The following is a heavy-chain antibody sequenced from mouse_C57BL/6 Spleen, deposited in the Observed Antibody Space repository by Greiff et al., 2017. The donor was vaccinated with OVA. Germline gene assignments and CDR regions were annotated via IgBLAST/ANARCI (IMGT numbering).Heavy chain of an antibody. CDR2: ISGGGGNT. D-gene: IGHD2-5*01. Sequence: EVQGVESGGGLVKPGGSLKLSCAASGFTFSSYTMSWVRQTPEKRLEWVATISGGGGNTYYPDSVKGRVTISKDNAKNTLYLQMSSLWSEDTALYYCARKDYSNYERAMDYWGQGTSVTVSS. CDR3: ARKDYSNYERAMDY. V-gene: IGHV5-9*01. J-gene: IGHJ4*01. CDR1: GFTFSSYT.